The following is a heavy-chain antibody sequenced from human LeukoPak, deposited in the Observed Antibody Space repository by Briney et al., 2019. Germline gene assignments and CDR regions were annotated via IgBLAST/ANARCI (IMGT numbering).Heavy chain of an antibody. CDR1: GFSFSGSA. Sequence: GGSLRLSCAASGFSFSGSAIHWVRQASGKGLEWVGHIRRRGNDYAAAYTASVKGRFTISRDDSKNTAFLQMDSLKTEDTAVYFCARLGGSPPYFDYWGQGTLVTVSS. CDR2: IRRRGNDYAA. D-gene: IGHD3-16*01. J-gene: IGHJ4*02. CDR3: ARLGGSPPYFDY. V-gene: IGHV3-73*01.